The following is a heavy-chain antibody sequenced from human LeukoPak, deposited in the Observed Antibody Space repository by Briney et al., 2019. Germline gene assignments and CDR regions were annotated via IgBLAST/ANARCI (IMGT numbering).Heavy chain of an antibody. Sequence: SETLSLTCTVSGDSFSSHYWSWIRQPPGKGLEWIGYISYSGSTNYNPSPKSRVTISVDTSKNQFSLKLSSVTAADTAVYYCARDLITVTKGFDIWGQGTMVSVSS. CDR2: ISYSGST. CDR3: ARDLITVTKGFDI. CDR1: GDSFSSHY. J-gene: IGHJ3*02. V-gene: IGHV4-59*11. D-gene: IGHD4-17*01.